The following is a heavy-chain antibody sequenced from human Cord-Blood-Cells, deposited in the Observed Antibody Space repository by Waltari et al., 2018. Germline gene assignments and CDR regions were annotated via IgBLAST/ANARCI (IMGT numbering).Heavy chain of an antibody. J-gene: IGHJ4*02. D-gene: IGHD6-6*01. CDR1: GGSISSSSYY. Sequence: QLQLQESGPGLVKPSETLSLTCTVSGGSISSSSYYWGWSRQPPGKGLEWIGGIYYSGSTYYNPSLKSRVTISVDTSKNQFSLKLSSVTAADTAVYYCARRGAARPFDYWGQGTLVTVSS. CDR2: IYYSGST. V-gene: IGHV4-39*01. CDR3: ARRGAARPFDY.